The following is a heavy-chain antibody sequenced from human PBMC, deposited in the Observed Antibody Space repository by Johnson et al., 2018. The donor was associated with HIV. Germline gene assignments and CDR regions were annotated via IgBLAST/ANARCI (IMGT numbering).Heavy chain of an antibody. CDR1: GFTFSSYA. CDR2: IWYDGSNK. D-gene: IGHD1-26*01. J-gene: IGHJ3*02. V-gene: IGHV3-33*01. CDR3: ASLGANDGFDI. Sequence: QVQLVESGGGVVQPGRSLRLSCAASGFTFSSYAMHWVRQAPDTGLEWVAVIWYDGSNKYYADSVKGRFTISRDNSKNTLYLQMNSLRAEDTAVYYCASLGANDGFDIWGQGTMVTVSS.